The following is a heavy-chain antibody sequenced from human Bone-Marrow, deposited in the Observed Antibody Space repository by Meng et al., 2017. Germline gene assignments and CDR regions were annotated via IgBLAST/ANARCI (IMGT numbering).Heavy chain of an antibody. Sequence: GESLKISCAASGFTFSSYWMHWVRQAPGKGLVWVSRINSDGSSTSYADSVKGRFTISRDNAKNTLYLQLNSLRAADTAVYYCARDQGRTNYDILAGLYGMDVWGQGTTVTVSS. CDR1: GFTFSSYW. CDR2: INSDGSST. D-gene: IGHD3-9*01. CDR3: ARDQGRTNYDILAGLYGMDV. V-gene: IGHV3-74*01. J-gene: IGHJ6*02.